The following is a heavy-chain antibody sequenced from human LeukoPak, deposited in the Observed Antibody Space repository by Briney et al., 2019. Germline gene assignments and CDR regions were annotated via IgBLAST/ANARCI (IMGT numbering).Heavy chain of an antibody. D-gene: IGHD3-3*01. CDR3: ARLERGILTPRNWFDP. J-gene: IGHJ5*02. V-gene: IGHV4-59*08. CDR2: IYYSGST. CDR1: GGSISSYY. Sequence: ASETLSLTCTVSGGSISSYYWSWIRQPPGKGLEWIGYIYYSGSTDYNPSLKSRVTISVDTSKNQFSLKLSSVTAADTAVYYCARLERGILTPRNWFDPWGQGTLVTVSS.